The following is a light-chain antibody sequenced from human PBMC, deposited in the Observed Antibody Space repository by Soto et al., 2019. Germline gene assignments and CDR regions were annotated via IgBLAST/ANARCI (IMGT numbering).Light chain of an antibody. CDR1: SSDVGGYHY. J-gene: IGLJ1*01. CDR3: SSYTSSNTYV. Sequence: QSVLTQPASVSGSPGQSITISCTGTSSDVGGYHYVSWYQQHPGKAPKLMIYDVSSRPSEVSNRFSGSKSGSTASLTISGLQAEDEADYYCSSYTSSNTYVFGTGTKVTVL. CDR2: DVS. V-gene: IGLV2-14*01.